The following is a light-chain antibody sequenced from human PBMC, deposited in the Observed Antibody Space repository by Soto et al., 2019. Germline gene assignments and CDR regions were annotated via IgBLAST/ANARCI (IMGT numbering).Light chain of an antibody. CDR2: GAS. CDR1: HGIGNA. Sequence: AIQMTQSPSSLSSSLVDRVAIACRASHGIGNALGWYQQKPGKPPKVLIYGASNLQSGVPPRFSGSGSGTDFTLAISSLQPEDSATYYCLQDINYPWTFGQGTKVDIK. V-gene: IGKV1-6*01. CDR3: LQDINYPWT. J-gene: IGKJ1*01.